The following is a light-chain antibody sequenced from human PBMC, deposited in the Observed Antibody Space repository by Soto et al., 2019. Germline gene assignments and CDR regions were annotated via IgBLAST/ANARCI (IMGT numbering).Light chain of an antibody. J-gene: IGLJ2*01. CDR2: EVT. V-gene: IGLV2-23*02. Sequence: QSALTQPASVSGSPGQSITISCTETRSDVGSYNSIAWYQQHPGKAPRVVIFEVTKRPSGISDRFSGSKSGYMASLTISGLQAEDEADYFCFSYAGNSIWLFGGGTKVT. CDR3: FSYAGNSIWL. CDR1: RSDVGSYNS.